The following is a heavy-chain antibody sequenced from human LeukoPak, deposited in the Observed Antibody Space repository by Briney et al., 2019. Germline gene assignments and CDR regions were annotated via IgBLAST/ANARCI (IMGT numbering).Heavy chain of an antibody. J-gene: IGHJ6*02. CDR1: GYSFTSYW. D-gene: IGHD3-10*01. CDR3: ARHYYGSGSYGPMDV. Sequence: GEFLKISCKGSGYSFTSYWIGWVRQMPGKGLEWMGIIYPGDSDTTYNPSFQGQVTISADKSISTAYLQWSSLKASDTAMYYCARHYYGSGSYGPMDVWGQGTTVTVSS. V-gene: IGHV5-51*01. CDR2: IYPGDSDT.